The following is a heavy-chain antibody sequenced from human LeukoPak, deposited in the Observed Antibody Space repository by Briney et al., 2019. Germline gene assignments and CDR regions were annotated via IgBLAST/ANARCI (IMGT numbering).Heavy chain of an antibody. CDR3: ARDTRGVRGGSPYYYGMDV. V-gene: IGHV3-23*01. J-gene: IGHJ6*04. CDR1: GFTFSNYA. D-gene: IGHD3-10*01. Sequence: GASLRLSCAASGFTFSNYAMSWVRQAPGKGLEWVSAITGSGSGIYYADSMKSRFTISRDNSKNTLYLQMNSLRAEDTAVYYCARDTRGVRGGSPYYYGMDVWGKGTTVTVSS. CDR2: ITGSGSGI.